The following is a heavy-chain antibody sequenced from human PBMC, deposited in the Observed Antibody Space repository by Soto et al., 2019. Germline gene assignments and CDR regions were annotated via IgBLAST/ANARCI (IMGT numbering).Heavy chain of an antibody. CDR1: GFTFSSYG. D-gene: IGHD5-12*01. CDR2: IWSDGSNK. J-gene: IGHJ6*02. CDR3: ARGRGYSGYDLYSYYGMDV. V-gene: IGHV3-33*01. Sequence: QVQLVESGGGVVQPGRSLRLSCAASGFTFSSYGMHWVRQAPGKGLEWVAVIWSDGSNKYYADSVKGRFTISRDNSKNTLYLQMNSRRAEDKAVYYCARGRGYSGYDLYSYYGMDVWGQGTTVTVSS.